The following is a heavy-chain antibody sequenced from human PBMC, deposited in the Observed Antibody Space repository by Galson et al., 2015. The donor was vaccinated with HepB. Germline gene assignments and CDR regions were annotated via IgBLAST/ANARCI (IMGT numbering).Heavy chain of an antibody. D-gene: IGHD2-15*01. J-gene: IGHJ4*02. V-gene: IGHV3-7*01. Sequence: SLRLSCAASGFTFNNYWMSWVRQAPGKGLEWVANIKQDGSEKYYVDSVKGRFTISRDNAKSSLYLQMNSLRAEDAAVYYCARRYCSGGSCYSYFDYWGQGTLVTVSS. CDR2: IKQDGSEK. CDR3: ARRYCSGGSCYSYFDY. CDR1: GFTFNNYW.